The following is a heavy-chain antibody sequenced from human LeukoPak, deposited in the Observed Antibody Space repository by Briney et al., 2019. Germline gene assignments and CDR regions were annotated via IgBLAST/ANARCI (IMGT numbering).Heavy chain of an antibody. Sequence: GGSLGLSCVASGFTFSNSAMSWVRQAPGKGLGWVSAITDRGAYTYYADSVKGRFTISRDNSKDTLYLQMDSLRAEDTAVYYCAKGALRSCSVRTCYPLDSWGPGTLVTVSS. V-gene: IGHV3-23*01. J-gene: IGHJ4*02. CDR1: GFTFSNSA. CDR2: ITDRGAYT. D-gene: IGHD2-15*01. CDR3: AKGALRSCSVRTCYPLDS.